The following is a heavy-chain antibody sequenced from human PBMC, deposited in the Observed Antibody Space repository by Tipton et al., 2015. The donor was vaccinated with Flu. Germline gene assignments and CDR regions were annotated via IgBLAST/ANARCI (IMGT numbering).Heavy chain of an antibody. CDR2: ISSGSSTTI. J-gene: IGHJ3*02. CDR3: ARDYSGERSLRWWRDPSEVAQHKDGALDI. D-gene: IGHD2-15*01. V-gene: IGHV3-48*01. Sequence: QLVQSGGGLVQPGGSLRLSCVASGFTFSSYAMSWVRQAPGKGLEWVSSISSGSSTTIYYADSVKGRFIISRDNAKNSLYLQMNSLRSEDTGVYSCARDYSGERSLRWWRDPSEVAQHKDGALDIWGQGTMVTVSS. CDR1: GFTFSSYA.